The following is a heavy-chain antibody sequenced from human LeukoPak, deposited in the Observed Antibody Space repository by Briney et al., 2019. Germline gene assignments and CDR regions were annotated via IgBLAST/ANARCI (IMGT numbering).Heavy chain of an antibody. V-gene: IGHV3-15*01. CDR1: GFTFSNAW. CDR2: IKSKTDGGTT. D-gene: IGHD2-15*01. CDR3: TTGEERYCSGGSCPYFDY. J-gene: IGHJ4*02. Sequence: GGSLRLSCAASGFTFSNAWMSWVRQAPGKGLEWVGRIKSKTDGGTTDYAAPVKGRFTISRDDSKNTLYLQMNSLKTEDTAVYYCTTGEERYCSGGSCPYFDYWGQGTLVTVSS.